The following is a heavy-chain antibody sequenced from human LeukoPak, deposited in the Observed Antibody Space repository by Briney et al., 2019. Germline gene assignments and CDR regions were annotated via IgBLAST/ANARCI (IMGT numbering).Heavy chain of an antibody. Sequence: ASVRGSCKASGGTFSSYAISWGREAPGQGREWRGGVITIFGTEKYAQKFQGRVTITTDESTSTAYMELSSLSSEDTAVYYCAREGREAAMGYWGQGTLVTVSS. V-gene: IGHV1-69*05. CDR2: VITIFGTE. CDR3: AREGREAAMGY. J-gene: IGHJ4*02. CDR1: GGTFSSYA. D-gene: IGHD2-8*01.